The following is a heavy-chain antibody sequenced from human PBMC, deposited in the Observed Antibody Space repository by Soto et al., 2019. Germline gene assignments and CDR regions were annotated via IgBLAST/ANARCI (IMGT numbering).Heavy chain of an antibody. D-gene: IGHD3-3*01. CDR2: INAGNGNT. Sequence: GASVKVSCKASGGTFSSYAISWVRQAPGQRLEWMGWINAGNGNTKYSQKFQGRVTITRDTSASTAYMELSSLRSEDTAVYYCARDGSGYNTYYYYYGMDVWGQGTTVTVSS. CDR3: ARDGSGYNTYYYYYGMDV. V-gene: IGHV1-3*01. CDR1: GGTFSSYA. J-gene: IGHJ6*02.